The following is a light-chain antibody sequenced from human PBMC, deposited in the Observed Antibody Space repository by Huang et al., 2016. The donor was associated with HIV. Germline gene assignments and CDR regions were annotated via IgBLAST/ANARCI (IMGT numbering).Light chain of an antibody. CDR1: RGVSNN. J-gene: IGKJ1*01. Sequence: EIVMTQSLATLSVSPGERATLSCRASRGVSNNIAWYQQKPGQTPRLLIHGASTRATGIAAKFSGRGSGTDFTLTITSLQPEDSAVYYCQHYNNWPPWTFGPGTQVEI. CDR3: QHYNNWPPWT. CDR2: GAS. V-gene: IGKV3D-15*01.